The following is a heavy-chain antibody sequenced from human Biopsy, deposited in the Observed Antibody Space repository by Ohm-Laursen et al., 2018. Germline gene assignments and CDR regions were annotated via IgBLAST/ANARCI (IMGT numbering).Heavy chain of an antibody. J-gene: IGHJ4*02. CDR2: IIPILRTT. CDR1: TGTFDSYG. CDR3: AREAIGYQLPCDD. V-gene: IGHV1-69*04. Sequence: SSVKVSCKTSTGTFDSYGVTWARQAPGQGLEWMGRIIPILRTTTYAPKFQGRVTFTADKSSSTAYLELSSLTSEDTAMFYCAREAIGYQLPCDDWGQETLVTVSS. D-gene: IGHD2-15*01.